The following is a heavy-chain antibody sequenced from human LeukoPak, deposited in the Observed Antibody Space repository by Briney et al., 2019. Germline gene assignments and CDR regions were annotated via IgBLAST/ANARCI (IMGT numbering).Heavy chain of an antibody. J-gene: IGHJ3*02. D-gene: IGHD1-1*01. CDR2: IYHSGST. CDR3: ARPRYNWNDDPSGAFDI. CDR1: GGSISSGGYS. Sequence: SETLSLTCAVSGGSISSGGYSWSWIRQPPGKGLEWIGYIYHSGSTYYNPSLKSRVTISVDTSKNQFSLKLSSVTAADTAVYYCARPRYNWNDDPSGAFDIWGQGTMVTVSS. V-gene: IGHV4-30-2*01.